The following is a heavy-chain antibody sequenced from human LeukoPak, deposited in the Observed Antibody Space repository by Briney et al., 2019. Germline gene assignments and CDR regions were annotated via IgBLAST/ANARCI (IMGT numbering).Heavy chain of an antibody. CDR3: ARDRNPSDFVVVPAAIDAGWFDP. CDR2: IIPIFGTA. V-gene: IGHV1-69*13. D-gene: IGHD2-2*02. CDR1: GGTFSSYA. Sequence: SVKVSCKASGGTFSSYAISWVRQAPGQGLEWMGGIIPIFGTANYAQKFQGRVTMTADESTSTAYMELSSLRSEDTAVYYCARDRNPSDFVVVPAAIDAGWFDPWGQGTLVTVSS. J-gene: IGHJ5*02.